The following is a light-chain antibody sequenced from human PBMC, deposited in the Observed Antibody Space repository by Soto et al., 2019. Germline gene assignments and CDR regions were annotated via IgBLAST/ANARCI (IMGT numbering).Light chain of an antibody. Sequence: DIQMTQSPSTLSASVGDRVTITCRASQSISTYLNWYQQKVGRAPTLLIYAASSLQSGVPSRFSGGGSGTDFALTFSSLQPEDFAMYLCQQCHSSPRTFGKENNEELK. CDR1: QSISTY. J-gene: IGKJ1*01. CDR3: QQCHSSPRT. CDR2: AAS. V-gene: IGKV1-39*01.